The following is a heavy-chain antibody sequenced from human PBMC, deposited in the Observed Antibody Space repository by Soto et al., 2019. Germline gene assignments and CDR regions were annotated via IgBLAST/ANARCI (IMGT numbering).Heavy chain of an antibody. D-gene: IGHD2-15*01. V-gene: IGHV1-69*02. Sequence: ASVKVSCKASGGTFSSYTISWVRQAPGQGLEWMGRIIPILGIANYAQKFQGRVTITADKSTSTAYMELSSLRSEDTALYYCARGRGCSGGSCYSVYYYYYYGMDVWGQGTTVTVSS. CDR1: GGTFSSYT. CDR2: IIPILGIA. J-gene: IGHJ6*02. CDR3: ARGRGCSGGSCYSVYYYYYYGMDV.